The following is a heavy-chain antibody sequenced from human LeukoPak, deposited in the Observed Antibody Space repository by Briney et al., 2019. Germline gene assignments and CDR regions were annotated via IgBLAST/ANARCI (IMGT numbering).Heavy chain of an antibody. D-gene: IGHD3-9*01. CDR1: GFTFNAYP. V-gene: IGHV3-48*01. J-gene: IGHJ4*02. CDR2: ITHNSDST. CDR3: VKDHDWALDF. Sequence: GGSLRLSCAASGFTFNAYPTNWVRQAPGKGLEWISYITHNSDSTYYADSVKGRFTISRDNAKNSLYLQMNSLRAEDTAVYYCVKDHDWALDFWGQGTLVTVSS.